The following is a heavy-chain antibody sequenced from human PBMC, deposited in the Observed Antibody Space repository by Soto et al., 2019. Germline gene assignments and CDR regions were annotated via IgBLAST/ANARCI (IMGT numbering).Heavy chain of an antibody. V-gene: IGHV1-69*08. CDR1: GGTFSSYN. CDR3: VRDWESTTQTWGFGDS. Sequence: QVQLVQSGAEVKKPGSSVKVSCKASGGTFSSYNITWVRQAPGQGLEWLGRIIPIFGVTNYAQKFQDRVTITADRSTTTAYMELSRLRSEDTAVYYCVRDWESTTQTWGFGDSWGQGTLVTVSS. J-gene: IGHJ4*02. CDR2: IIPIFGVT. D-gene: IGHD1-1*01.